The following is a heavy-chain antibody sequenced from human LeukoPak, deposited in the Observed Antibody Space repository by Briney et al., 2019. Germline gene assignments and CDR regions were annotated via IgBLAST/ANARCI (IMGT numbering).Heavy chain of an antibody. CDR2: IYYSGST. CDR1: GGSISSYY. D-gene: IGHD6-6*01. V-gene: IGHV4-59*01. Sequence: SSETLSLTCTVSGGSISSYYWRWIRQPPGKGLEWIGYIYYSGSTNYNPSLKSRVTISVDTSKNQFSLKLSSVTAADTAVYYCARVTAARRPLWFDPWGQGTLVTVSS. J-gene: IGHJ5*02. CDR3: ARVTAARRPLWFDP.